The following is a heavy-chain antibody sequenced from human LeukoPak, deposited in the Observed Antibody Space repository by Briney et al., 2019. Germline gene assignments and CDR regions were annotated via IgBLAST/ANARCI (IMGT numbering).Heavy chain of an antibody. V-gene: IGHV3-23*01. D-gene: IGHD2-2*01. CDR1: GFTFSSYA. CDR2: ISGSGGST. CDR3: AKDEGEIVVVPAASDY. Sequence: GGSLRLSCAASGFTFSSYAMSWVRKAPGEGLEWVSAISGSGGSTYYADSVKGRFTISRDNSKNTLYLQMNSLRAEDTAVYYCAKDEGEIVVVPAASDYWGQGTLVTVSS. J-gene: IGHJ4*02.